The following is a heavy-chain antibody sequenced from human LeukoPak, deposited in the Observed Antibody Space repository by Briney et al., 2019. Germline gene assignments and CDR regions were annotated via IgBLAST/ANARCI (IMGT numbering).Heavy chain of an antibody. CDR1: DFTFSSYV. D-gene: IGHD4-17*01. CDR2: MNGNGEKI. V-gene: IGHV3-23*01. J-gene: IGHJ3*02. Sequence: GGSLRLSCAASDFTFSSYVMNWIRQAPGKGLGWVSTMNGNGEKIFYADSVNGRFNISRDDSKNTLYLLMNSLRAEDTAVYYCAKDQYGEAFDIWGPATMVTVPS. CDR3: AKDQYGEAFDI.